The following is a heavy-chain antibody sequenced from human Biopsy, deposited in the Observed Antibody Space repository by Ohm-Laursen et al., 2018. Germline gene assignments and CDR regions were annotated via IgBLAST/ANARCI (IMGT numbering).Heavy chain of an antibody. CDR1: RDSFINYW. D-gene: IGHD2-15*01. J-gene: IGHJ5*01. CDR2: IYPEDSDT. Sequence: GESLKISCKGSRDSFINYWIGWVRQMPGKGLEYMGIIYPEDSDTRYSPSFQGQVIISVDMSISTAYLQWSSLKASDSGMYYCGRPGPPRHCSGGYCATGWFDSWGQGTMVTVSS. V-gene: IGHV5-51*01. CDR3: GRPGPPRHCSGGYCATGWFDS.